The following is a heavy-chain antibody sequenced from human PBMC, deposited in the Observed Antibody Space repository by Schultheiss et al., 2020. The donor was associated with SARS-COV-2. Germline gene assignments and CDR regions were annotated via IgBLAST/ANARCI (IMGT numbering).Heavy chain of an antibody. CDR2: IYWDDDK. CDR3: AQTITIFGVITGTGYYMDV. Sequence: SGPTLVKPTQALTLTCTFSGFSLSTSGVGVAWIRQPPGKALEWLALIYWDDDKRYNPSLKSRLTITKDTSKNQVVLTMTNMDPVDTATYYCAQTITIFGVITGTGYYMDVWGKGAAVTVSS. D-gene: IGHD3-3*01. J-gene: IGHJ6*03. CDR1: GFSLSTSGVG. V-gene: IGHV2-5*02.